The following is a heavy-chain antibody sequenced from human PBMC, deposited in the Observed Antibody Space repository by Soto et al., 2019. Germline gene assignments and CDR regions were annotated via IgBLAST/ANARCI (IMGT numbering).Heavy chain of an antibody. D-gene: IGHD3-10*01. CDR3: ASSSRVLLDY. CDR2: IIPILGIA. V-gene: IGHV1-69*02. Sequence: QVQLVQSGAEVKKPGSSVKVPCKASGGTFSSYSISWVRQAPGQGLEWMGRIIPILGIANYAQKFQGRVTITADKSTSTAYMELSSLRSEDTAVYYCASSSRVLLDYWGQGTLVTVSS. J-gene: IGHJ4*02. CDR1: GGTFSSYS.